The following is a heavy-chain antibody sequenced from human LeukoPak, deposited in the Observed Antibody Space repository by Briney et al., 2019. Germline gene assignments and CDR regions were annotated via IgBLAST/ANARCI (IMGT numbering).Heavy chain of an antibody. J-gene: IGHJ4*02. CDR3: ARGPPRTGRERYFDY. V-gene: IGHV4-59*01. D-gene: IGHD1-1*01. CDR2: IYYRGTT. Sequence: SETLSLTCTVSGGSTSDYYWNWTRQPPGKGLEWIGYIYYRGTTNYNPSLNSRVTISLDSSKNQFSLRLNSVTAADTAIYYCARGPPRTGRERYFDYWGQGTLVSVSS. CDR1: GGSTSDYY.